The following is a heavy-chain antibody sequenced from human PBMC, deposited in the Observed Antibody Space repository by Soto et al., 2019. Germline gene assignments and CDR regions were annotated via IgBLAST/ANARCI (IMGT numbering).Heavy chain of an antibody. J-gene: IGHJ4*02. D-gene: IGHD3-22*01. CDR1: GYTFTSYD. CDR2: MNPNSGNT. CDR3: ARRTRNYYDSSGYYLIDY. V-gene: IGHV1-8*01. Sequence: ASGKVSCKATGYTFTSYDINWVRRATGQGLEWMGWMNPNSGNTGYAQKFQGRVTMTRNTSISTAYMELSSLRSEDTAVYYCARRTRNYYDSSGYYLIDYWGQGTLVTV.